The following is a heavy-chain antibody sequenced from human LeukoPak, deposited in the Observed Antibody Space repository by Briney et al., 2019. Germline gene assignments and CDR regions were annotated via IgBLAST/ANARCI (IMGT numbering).Heavy chain of an antibody. V-gene: IGHV3-20*04. J-gene: IGHJ4*02. CDR1: GFTFDDYG. D-gene: IGHD6-19*01. Sequence: PGGSLRLSCAASGFTFDDYGMSWARQAPGKGLEWVSGINWNGGSTGYADSVKGRFTISRDNAKNSPYLQMNSLRAEDTALYYCARSLLNPLAVAGTVDYWGQGTLVTVSS. CDR2: INWNGGST. CDR3: ARSLLNPLAVAGTVDY.